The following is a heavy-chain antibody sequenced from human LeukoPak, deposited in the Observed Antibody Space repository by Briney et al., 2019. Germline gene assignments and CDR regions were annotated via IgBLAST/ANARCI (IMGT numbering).Heavy chain of an antibody. J-gene: IGHJ6*02. CDR1: GYTFTNFY. Sequence: GASVKVSCKASGYTFTNFYMHWVRQAPGQGLEWMGIINPRGGSASSAQKFQGRVTMTRDTSTSTAYMELSSLRSEDTAVYYCAREFHSSGWLSYYYYGMDVWGQGTTVTVSS. CDR2: INPRGGSA. D-gene: IGHD6-19*01. CDR3: AREFHSSGWLSYYYYGMDV. V-gene: IGHV1-46*01.